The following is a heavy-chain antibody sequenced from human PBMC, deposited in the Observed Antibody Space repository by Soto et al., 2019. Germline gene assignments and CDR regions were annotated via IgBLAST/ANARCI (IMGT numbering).Heavy chain of an antibody. J-gene: IGHJ3*01. Sequence: QVQLVESGGGVVQPGTSLRLSCTASGFTFNTYGIHWVRQAPGKGLEWVAFIWFDGSRVYYADSVKGRSTISRDSSRNTVHLQVNSLRVEDTATYYCARDLLEEPADYYDTKADALDAWGQGTMVTVSS. CDR1: GFTFNTYG. CDR2: IWFDGSRV. CDR3: ARDLLEEPADYYDTKADALDA. D-gene: IGHD3-22*01. V-gene: IGHV3-33*01.